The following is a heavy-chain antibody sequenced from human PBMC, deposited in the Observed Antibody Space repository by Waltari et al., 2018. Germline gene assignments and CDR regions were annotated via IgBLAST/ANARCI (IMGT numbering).Heavy chain of an antibody. Sequence: QLQLQESGPGLVKPSETLSLTCSVSGGSIPRDSYYWGWIRQPPGKGLEWIGSIYFRGSTYYNPSLRGRVTISVDTSKNHFSLQLRSVTAADTAVYYCARHVEEVVAAPTGYIDYWGQGTLVTVSS. CDR2: IYFRGST. J-gene: IGHJ4*02. V-gene: IGHV4-39*01. CDR1: GGSIPRDSYY. D-gene: IGHD3-22*01. CDR3: ARHVEEVVAAPTGYIDY.